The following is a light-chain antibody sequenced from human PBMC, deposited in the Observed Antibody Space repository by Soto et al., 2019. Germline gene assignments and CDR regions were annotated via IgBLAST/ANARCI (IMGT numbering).Light chain of an antibody. J-gene: IGLJ2*01. CDR3: QSSDLTRSGSGL. CDR2: DNN. CDR1: TSNIGAGYD. Sequence: QSVLTQPPSVSGVPGQRVTISCTGSTSNIGAGYDVNWYQHLPGRAPKLLIYDNNHRPSGVPDRFSASKSGTSASLAITGLQPEDEAVYYCQSSDLTRSGSGLFGGGTKLTVL. V-gene: IGLV1-40*01.